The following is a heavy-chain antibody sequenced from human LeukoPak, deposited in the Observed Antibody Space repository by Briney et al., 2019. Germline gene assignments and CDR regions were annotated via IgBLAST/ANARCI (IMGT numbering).Heavy chain of an antibody. Sequence: SEPLSLTCTVSGGSISSNTYYWRWIPQPPGKGLEWIGSIRYSGRTYYKPSLKSRVTLSVDTSKNQLLLNLRSVTAADTAMYYCAREFNGSPDYLGQGTLVTVSS. J-gene: IGHJ4*02. CDR3: AREFNGSPDY. D-gene: IGHD6-25*01. CDR2: IRYSGRT. V-gene: IGHV4-39*02. CDR1: GGSISSNTYY.